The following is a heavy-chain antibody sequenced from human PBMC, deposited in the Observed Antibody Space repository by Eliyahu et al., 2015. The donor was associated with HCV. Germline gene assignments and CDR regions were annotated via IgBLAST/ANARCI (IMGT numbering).Heavy chain of an antibody. CDR2: INHSGST. CDR1: GGSFSGYX. Sequence: QVQLQQWGAGLLKPSETLSLTCAVYGGSFSGYXWSWIRXPPGKGLEWIGEINHSGSTNYNPSLKSRVTISVDTSKNQFSLKLSSVTAADTAVYYCARGAGIVVVPAAPSRYYYYYGMDVWGQGTTVTVSS. CDR3: ARGAGIVVVPAAPSRYYYYYGMDV. V-gene: IGHV4-34*01. J-gene: IGHJ6*02. D-gene: IGHD2-2*01.